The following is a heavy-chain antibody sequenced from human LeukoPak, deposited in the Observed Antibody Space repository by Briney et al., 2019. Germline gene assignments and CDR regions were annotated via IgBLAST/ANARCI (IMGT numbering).Heavy chain of an antibody. Sequence: PSETLSLTCTVSGGSISSYYWSWIRQPPGKGLEWIGYIYYSGSTNYNPSLKSRVTISVDTSKNQFSLKLSSVTAADTAVYYCAREGEGYDYVWGSYRPYYFDYWGQGTLVTVPS. D-gene: IGHD3-16*02. CDR1: GGSISSYY. J-gene: IGHJ4*02. CDR2: IYYSGST. V-gene: IGHV4-59*01. CDR3: AREGEGYDYVWGSYRPYYFDY.